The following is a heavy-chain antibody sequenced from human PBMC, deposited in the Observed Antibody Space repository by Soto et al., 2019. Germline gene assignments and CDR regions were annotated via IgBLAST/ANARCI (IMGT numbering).Heavy chain of an antibody. CDR1: GFTFSSYS. D-gene: IGHD3-3*01. CDR2: ISTTSSSI. V-gene: IGHV3-48*02. Sequence: GGSLRLSCAASGFTFSSYSMNWVRQAPGKGLEWISYISTTSSSIYYADSVKGRFTISRDNAKSSLFLQMNSLRDEDTAAYYCARKGVAFDYWGQGALVTVSS. J-gene: IGHJ4*02. CDR3: ARKGVAFDY.